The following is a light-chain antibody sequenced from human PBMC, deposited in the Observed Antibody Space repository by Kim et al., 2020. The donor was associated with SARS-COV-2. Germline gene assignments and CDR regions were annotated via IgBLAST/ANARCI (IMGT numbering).Light chain of an antibody. CDR1: QDISTL. CDR2: HAS. Sequence: DIQMTQSPSSVFASVGDRVSITCRASQDISTLLAWYQQKPGKAPKLLIYHASTLERGVPLRFSGSGSGTEFTLSISILQPEDIATYHCQQSTTFPLTFGGGTKVDIK. V-gene: IGKV1-12*01. CDR3: QQSTTFPLT. J-gene: IGKJ4*01.